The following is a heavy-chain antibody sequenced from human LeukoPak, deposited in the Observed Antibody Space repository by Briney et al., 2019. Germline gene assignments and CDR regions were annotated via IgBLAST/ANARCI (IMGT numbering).Heavy chain of an antibody. CDR3: ARGNGETVSTSLNWFDP. D-gene: IGHD5/OR15-5a*01. V-gene: IGHV1-18*01. J-gene: IGHJ5*02. Sequence: ASVKVSFTASGYTFTSYGINWVRQAPGQGLEWMGWISAYNGNTKYAQKFQGTVTMTTDTSTTTACMELRSLRYDDTAVYYCARGNGETVSTSLNWFDPWGQGTLVTVSS. CDR2: ISAYNGNT. CDR1: GYTFTSYG.